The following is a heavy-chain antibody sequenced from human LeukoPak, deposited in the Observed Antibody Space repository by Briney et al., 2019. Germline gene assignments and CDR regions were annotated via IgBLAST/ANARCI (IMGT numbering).Heavy chain of an antibody. Sequence: GGSLRLSCAASGFTFSSYGMSWVRQAPGKGLEWVSVIYSGGSTYYADSVKGRFTISRDNSKNTLYLQMNSLRAEDTAVYYCARADSSWYYFDYWGQGTLVTVSS. V-gene: IGHV3-66*01. CDR3: ARADSSWYYFDY. CDR2: IYSGGST. D-gene: IGHD6-13*01. CDR1: GFTFSSYG. J-gene: IGHJ4*02.